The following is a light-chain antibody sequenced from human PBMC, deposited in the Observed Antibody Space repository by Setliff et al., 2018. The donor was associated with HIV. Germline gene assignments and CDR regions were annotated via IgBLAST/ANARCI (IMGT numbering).Light chain of an antibody. V-gene: IGLV2-14*01. Sequence: QSALTQPASVSGSPGQSITISCTGTSSDVGGYSHVSWYQQHPGKAPKLMIYEVNNRPSGVSPRFSGSKSGNTASLNISGLQSEDEADYYCSSYTVSNALYVFGPGTKVTVL. CDR1: SSDVGGYSH. J-gene: IGLJ1*01. CDR2: EVN. CDR3: SSYTVSNALYV.